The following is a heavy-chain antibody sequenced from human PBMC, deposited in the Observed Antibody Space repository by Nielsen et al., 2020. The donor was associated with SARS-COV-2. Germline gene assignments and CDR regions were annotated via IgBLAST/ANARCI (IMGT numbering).Heavy chain of an antibody. Sequence: SETLSLTCAVSGGSISSGGYSWSWIRQPPGKGLEWIGYIYHSGSTYYNSSLKSRVTISVDRSKNQFSLKLGSVTAADTAVYYCARGRRYSFGGVNARYFDYWGQGTLVTVSS. CDR2: IYHSGST. CDR3: ARGRRYSFGGVNARYFDY. V-gene: IGHV4-30-2*01. J-gene: IGHJ4*02. CDR1: GGSISSGGYS. D-gene: IGHD3-16*01.